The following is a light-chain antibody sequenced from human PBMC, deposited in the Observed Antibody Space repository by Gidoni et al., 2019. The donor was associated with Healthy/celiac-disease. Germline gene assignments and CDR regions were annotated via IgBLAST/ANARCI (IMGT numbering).Light chain of an antibody. CDR2: GKN. Sequence: SSELTQDPAVSVALGQTVRITCQGDSLRSYYASWYQQKPGQAPVLVIYGKNNRPSGIPDRFSGSSSGNTASLTITGAQAEDEADYYCNHLVFGGGTKLTVL. CDR1: SLRSYY. J-gene: IGLJ2*01. V-gene: IGLV3-19*01. CDR3: NHLV.